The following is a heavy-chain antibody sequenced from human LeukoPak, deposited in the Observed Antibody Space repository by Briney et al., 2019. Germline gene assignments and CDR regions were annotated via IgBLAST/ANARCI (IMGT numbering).Heavy chain of an antibody. CDR1: GFTFSSYA. D-gene: IGHD2-2*01. CDR2: ISGSGGST. V-gene: IGHV3-23*01. Sequence: GASLRLSCAASGFTFSSYAMSWVRQAPGKGLEWVSAISGSGGSTYYADSVKGRFTISRDNSKNTLCLQMNSLRAEDTAVCYCAKPPAAILGWFDPWGQGTLVTVSS. J-gene: IGHJ5*02. CDR3: AKPPAAILGWFDP.